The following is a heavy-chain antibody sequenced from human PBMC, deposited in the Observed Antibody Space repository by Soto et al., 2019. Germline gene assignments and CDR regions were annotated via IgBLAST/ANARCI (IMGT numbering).Heavy chain of an antibody. Sequence: LSLTCTVSGASISGHFSSWIRQPAGKGLEWMGRFYASGRTNYNPSLKSRVTMSVDTSKNQFSLRLNSVTAADTAVYFCARDSETYYYFQHWGQGSLVTVYS. CDR1: GASISGHF. CDR3: ARDSETYYYFQH. J-gene: IGHJ1*01. CDR2: FYASGRT. D-gene: IGHD3-10*01. V-gene: IGHV4-4*07.